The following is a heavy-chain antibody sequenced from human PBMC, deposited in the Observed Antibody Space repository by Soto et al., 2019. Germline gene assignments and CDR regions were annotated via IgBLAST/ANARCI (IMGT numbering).Heavy chain of an antibody. V-gene: IGHV4-31*03. D-gene: IGHD2-15*01. Sequence: QVQLQESGPGLVKPSQTLSLTCTVSGGSISSGGYYWSWIRQHPGKGLEWIGYIYYSGSTYYNPSLNRRVTISVDTSKTQFSLKLRSVTAADTAVYYCARGEPAAATEFDPWGQGTLVTVSS. CDR2: IYYSGST. CDR1: GGSISSGGYY. J-gene: IGHJ5*02. CDR3: ARGEPAAATEFDP.